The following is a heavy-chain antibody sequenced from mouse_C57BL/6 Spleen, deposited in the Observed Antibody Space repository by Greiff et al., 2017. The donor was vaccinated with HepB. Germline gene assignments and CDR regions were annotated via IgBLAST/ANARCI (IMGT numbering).Heavy chain of an antibody. V-gene: IGHV1-69*01. Sequence: QVQLKQPGAELVMPGASVKLSCKASGYTFTSYWMHWVKQRPGQGLEWIGEIDPSDSYTNYNQKFKGKSTLTVDKSSSTAYMQLSSLTSEDSAVYYCARARLRENYAMDYWGQGTSVTVSS. CDR1: GYTFTSYW. CDR2: IDPSDSYT. D-gene: IGHD2-2*01. CDR3: ARARLRENYAMDY. J-gene: IGHJ4*01.